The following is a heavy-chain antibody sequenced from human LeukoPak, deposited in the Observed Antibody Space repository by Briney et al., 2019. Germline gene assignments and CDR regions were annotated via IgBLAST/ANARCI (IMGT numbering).Heavy chain of an antibody. CDR3: ATETNGRHYDY. CDR2: IKQDGSEK. V-gene: IGHV3-7*01. J-gene: IGHJ4*02. CDR1: GFTFSSYW. D-gene: IGHD1-14*01. Sequence: GGSLRLSCAASGFTFSSYWMSWVRQAPGKGLEWVANIKQDGSEKYYVDSVKGRFTISRDNAKNSLYLQMNSLRAEDTAVYYCATETNGRHYDYWGQGTLLTVSS.